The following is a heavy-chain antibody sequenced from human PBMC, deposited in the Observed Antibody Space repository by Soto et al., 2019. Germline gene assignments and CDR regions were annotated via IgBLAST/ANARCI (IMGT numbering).Heavy chain of an antibody. CDR2: ISAYTGNT. Sequence: ASVKVSCKASGYTFSNYGISWVRQAPGQGLEWIGWISAYTGNTKYPQKFQGRVTMTTDTSTTTAYMELRSLRSDDTAVYFCARDRDIVVVVPAPDFDYWGQ. V-gene: IGHV1-18*01. J-gene: IGHJ4*01. CDR3: ARDRDIVVVVPAPDFDY. D-gene: IGHD2-15*01. CDR1: GYTFSNYG.